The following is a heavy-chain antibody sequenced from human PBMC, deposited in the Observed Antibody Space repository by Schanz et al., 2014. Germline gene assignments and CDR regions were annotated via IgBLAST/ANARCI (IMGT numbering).Heavy chain of an antibody. V-gene: IGHV3-30-3*01. J-gene: IGHJ4*02. CDR2: ISYDGSNK. CDR1: GFTLSSYA. Sequence: QVQLVESWGGVVQPGRSLRLSCAAYGFTLSSYAMHWVRQAPGKGLEWVAVISYDGSNKYYADSVKGRFTISRDNSKNTLYLHMNTLRSEDTAVYYCAKDSTHIDIVLVPTAIDYWGQGTLVTVSS. CDR3: AKDSTHIDIVLVPTAIDY. D-gene: IGHD2-2*01.